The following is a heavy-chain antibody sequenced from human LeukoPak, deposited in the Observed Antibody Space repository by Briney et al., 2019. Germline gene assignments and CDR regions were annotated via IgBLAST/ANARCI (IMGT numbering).Heavy chain of an antibody. CDR1: GFTVSSNY. CDR3: ASSIAAAGVLFDY. V-gene: IGHV3-53*01. D-gene: IGHD6-13*01. CDR2: IYSGGGT. Sequence: PGGSLRLSCAASGFTVSSNYMSWVRQAPGKGLEWVSVIYSGGGTYYADSVKGRFTISRDNSKDTLYRQMNSLRAEDTAVYYCASSIAAAGVLFDYWGQGTLVTVSS. J-gene: IGHJ4*02.